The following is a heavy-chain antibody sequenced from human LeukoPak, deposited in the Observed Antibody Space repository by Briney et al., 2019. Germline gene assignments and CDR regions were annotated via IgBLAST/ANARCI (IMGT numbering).Heavy chain of an antibody. J-gene: IGHJ3*02. CDR2: IYSGGST. CDR1: GFTVSSNY. CDR3: ARVYRQQLGRAFDI. D-gene: IGHD6-13*01. Sequence: GGSLRLSCAASGFTVSSNYMSWVRQAPGKGLEWVSVIYSGGSTYYADSVKGRFTISRDNSKNTLNLQMNSLRAEDTAVYYCARVYRQQLGRAFDIWGQGTMVTVSS. V-gene: IGHV3-53*01.